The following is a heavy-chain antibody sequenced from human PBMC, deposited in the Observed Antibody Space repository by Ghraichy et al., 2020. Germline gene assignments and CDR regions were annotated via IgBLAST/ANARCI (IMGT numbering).Heavy chain of an antibody. CDR1: GGSISSSSYY. Sequence: SQTLSLTCTVSGGSISSSSYYWGWIRQPPGKGLEWIGSIYYSGSTYYNPSLKSRVTISVDTSKNQFSLKLSSVTAADTAVYYCARHTQVGATTMAVDNWFDPWGQGTLVTVSS. CDR2: IYYSGST. V-gene: IGHV4-39*07. D-gene: IGHD1-26*01. CDR3: ARHTQVGATTMAVDNWFDP. J-gene: IGHJ5*02.